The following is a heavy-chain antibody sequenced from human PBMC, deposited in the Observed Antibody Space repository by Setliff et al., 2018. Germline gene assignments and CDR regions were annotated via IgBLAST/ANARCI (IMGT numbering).Heavy chain of an antibody. CDR3: ARTSTGRYFDL. V-gene: IGHV4-4*02. Sequence: SETLSLTCAVSGSSITSSNWWSWVRQPPGKGLEWIGQIFHSGSTHYNPSLKSRLTISVDQSKNQFSLKLKSVTAADTAVYYCARTSTGRYFDLWGRGTLVTVSS. CDR2: IFHSGST. CDR1: GSSITSSNW. J-gene: IGHJ2*01. D-gene: IGHD2-2*01.